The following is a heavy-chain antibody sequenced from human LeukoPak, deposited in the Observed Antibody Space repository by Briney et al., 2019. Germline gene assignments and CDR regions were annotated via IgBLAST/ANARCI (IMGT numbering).Heavy chain of an antibody. V-gene: IGHV3-23*01. CDR1: GFTFSSYA. J-gene: IGHJ4*02. CDR3: ARQLGYCSAGSCYFDY. CDR2: ISGSGGST. D-gene: IGHD2-15*01. Sequence: PGGSLRLSCAASGFTFSSYAMSWVRQAPGKGLEWVSAISGSGGSTYYADSVKGRFTISRDNSKNTLYLQMNSLRAEDTAVYYCARQLGYCSAGSCYFDYWGQGTLVTVSS.